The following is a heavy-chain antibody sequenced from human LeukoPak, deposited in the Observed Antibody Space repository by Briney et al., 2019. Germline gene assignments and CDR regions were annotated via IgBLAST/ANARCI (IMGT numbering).Heavy chain of an antibody. V-gene: IGHV1-8*01. CDR2: MNPNSGNT. J-gene: IGHJ4*02. D-gene: IGHD1-26*01. CDR1: GYTFTSYD. Sequence: ASVKVSCKASGYTFTSYDINWVRQATGQGLEWMGWMNPNSGNTGYAQKFQGRVTMTRNTSIRTAYMELSSLRAEDTAVYYCARDHEGVVGSTGGIDYWGQGTLVTVSS. CDR3: ARDHEGVVGSTGGIDY.